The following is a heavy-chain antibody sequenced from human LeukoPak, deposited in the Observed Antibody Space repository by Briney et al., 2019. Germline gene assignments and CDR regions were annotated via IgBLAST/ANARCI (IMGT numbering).Heavy chain of an antibody. V-gene: IGHV3-23*01. Sequence: GGSLLPSCAASGFTFSGYVMNRVRQAPGKGLESVSTISDSGDTTYYADSMKGRFTISRDSSKNTLYLQMNSLRADDTAVYYCAKQGRSGSFSHFDYWGQGTLVTVRS. J-gene: IGHJ4*02. D-gene: IGHD3-10*01. CDR2: ISDSGDTT. CDR1: GFTFSGYV. CDR3: AKQGRSGSFSHFDY.